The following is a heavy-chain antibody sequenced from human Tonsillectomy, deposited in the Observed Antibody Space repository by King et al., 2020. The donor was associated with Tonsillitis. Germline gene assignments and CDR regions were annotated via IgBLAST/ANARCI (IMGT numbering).Heavy chain of an antibody. CDR2: MSYDGIDK. CDR3: ATSGADGYNPLHY. CDR1: GFTFSSYA. Sequence: VQLVESGGGMFQPGRSLRLSCAASGFTFSSYAMHWVRQAPGKGLEWVAFMSYDGIDKYYADSVQGRFNISSDNSNNALYLQMHSLRGEDTAVYYCATSGADGYNPLHYWGQGTLVTVSS. J-gene: IGHJ4*02. V-gene: IGHV3-30-3*01. D-gene: IGHD5-24*01.